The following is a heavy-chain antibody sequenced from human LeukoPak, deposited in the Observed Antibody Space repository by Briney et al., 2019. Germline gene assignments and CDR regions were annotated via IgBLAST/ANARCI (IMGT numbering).Heavy chain of an antibody. CDR3: ARSSGKRNYYGMDV. CDR2: IYYSGST. V-gene: IGHV4-38-2*02. Sequence: SETLSLTCTVSGYSISSGYYWGWIRQPPGKGLEWIGYIYYSGSTNYNPSLKSRVTISVDTSKNQFSLKLSSVTAADTAVYYCARSSGKRNYYGMDVWGQGTTVTVSS. D-gene: IGHD3-22*01. CDR1: GYSISSGYY. J-gene: IGHJ6*02.